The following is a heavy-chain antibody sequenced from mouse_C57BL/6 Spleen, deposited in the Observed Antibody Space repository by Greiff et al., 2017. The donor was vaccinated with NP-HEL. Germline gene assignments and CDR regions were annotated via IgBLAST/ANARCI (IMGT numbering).Heavy chain of an antibody. CDR3: ARPTAAQATWFAY. J-gene: IGHJ3*01. V-gene: IGHV1-52*01. CDR1: GYTFTSYW. CDR2: IDPSDSET. Sequence: QVQLQQPGAELVRPGSSVKLSCKASGYTFTSYWMHWVKQRPIQGLEWIGNIDPSDSETHYNQKFKDKATLTVDKSSSTAYMQLSSLTSEDSAVYYCARPTAAQATWFAYWGQGTLVTVSA. D-gene: IGHD3-2*02.